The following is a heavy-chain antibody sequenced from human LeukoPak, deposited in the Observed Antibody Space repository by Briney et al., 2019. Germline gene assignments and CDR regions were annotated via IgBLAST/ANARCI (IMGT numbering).Heavy chain of an antibody. D-gene: IGHD4-17*01. Sequence: GGSLRLSCPGTGFSFSNYAMNWVRQAPGKGLEWVSIISGSGLTTYYAKSVKGRFTISRDNSKNTLYLQMNSLRAEDTAVYYCAKGLPLAVTIGYFQHWGQGTLVTVSS. CDR1: GFSFSNYA. V-gene: IGHV3-23*01. CDR3: AKGLPLAVTIGYFQH. CDR2: ISGSGLTT. J-gene: IGHJ1*01.